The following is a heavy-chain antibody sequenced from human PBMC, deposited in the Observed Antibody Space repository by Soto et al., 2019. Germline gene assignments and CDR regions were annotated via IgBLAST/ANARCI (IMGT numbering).Heavy chain of an antibody. J-gene: IGHJ6*02. D-gene: IGHD2-2*02. V-gene: IGHV3-73*01. CDR1: GFIFSGSA. CDR2: IRSRANNFAT. Sequence: GSLRLSCAASGFIFSGSAIHWVRQASGKGLEWVGRIRSRANNFATSSAASVKGRFTFSRDDPKNTAYLQMNTLKPEDTAVYYCARGQGAAIGDYYYHGMDVWGQGTTVTVSS. CDR3: ARGQGAAIGDYYYHGMDV.